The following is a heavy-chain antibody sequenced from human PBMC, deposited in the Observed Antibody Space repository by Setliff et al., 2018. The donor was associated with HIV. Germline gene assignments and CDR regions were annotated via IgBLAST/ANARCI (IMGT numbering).Heavy chain of an antibody. V-gene: IGHV3-7*03. CDR3: ARGYSRSWRYFECSDF. CDR1: GLTLGDYG. J-gene: IGHJ4*02. Sequence: GGSLRLSCAASGLTLGDYGMVWVRQAPGKGLEWVANINQDGSETNYVDSVKGRFTISRDNAKNSLDLQVRGLRVDDTAVYYCARGYSRSWRYFECSDFWGQGTLVTVSS. D-gene: IGHD6-13*01. CDR2: INQDGSET.